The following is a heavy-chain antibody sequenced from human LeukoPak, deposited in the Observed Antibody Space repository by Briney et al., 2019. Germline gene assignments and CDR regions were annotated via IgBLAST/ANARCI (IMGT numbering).Heavy chain of an antibody. J-gene: IGHJ4*02. CDR1: GGSIRSSSYY. Sequence: SETLSLTCTVSGGSIRSSSYYWGWIRQPPGKGPEWIGSIYESGSTYYNPSLKSRVTLSVDTSKNQFSLKLSSVTAADTAVYYCARQTGAAGTIDHWGQGTLVTVSS. V-gene: IGHV4-39*01. D-gene: IGHD6-19*01. CDR2: IYESGST. CDR3: ARQTGAAGTIDH.